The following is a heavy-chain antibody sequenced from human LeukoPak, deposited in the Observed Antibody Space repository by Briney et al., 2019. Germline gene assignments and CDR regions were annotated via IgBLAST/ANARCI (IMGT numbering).Heavy chain of an antibody. J-gene: IGHJ5*02. V-gene: IGHV3-74*01. CDR2: IYVDGRTT. Sequence: GGSLRLSCVASGFTFSDYWMHWVRQPPGKGLVWVSRIYVDGRTTNYADSVKGRFTISRDNAKNTVYLEMNSLSVEDTATYYCIRDLRSADLWGQGTLVTVTS. CDR1: GFTFSDYW. CDR3: IRDLRSADL.